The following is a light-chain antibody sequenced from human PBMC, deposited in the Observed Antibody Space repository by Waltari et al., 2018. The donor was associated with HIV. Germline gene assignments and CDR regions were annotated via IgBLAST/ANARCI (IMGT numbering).Light chain of an antibody. CDR1: VLPPQS. Sequence: SYELTQPPSVSVSPGQTARITCSGAVLPPQSAYWYQQMPGQAPVLVIANDSERPSGSPERISAASSGTTVTLTISGVQAEDEADYYCQSAESTGIGVFGGGTKLTVL. CDR3: QSAESTGIGV. J-gene: IGLJ3*02. CDR2: NDS. V-gene: IGLV3-25*03.